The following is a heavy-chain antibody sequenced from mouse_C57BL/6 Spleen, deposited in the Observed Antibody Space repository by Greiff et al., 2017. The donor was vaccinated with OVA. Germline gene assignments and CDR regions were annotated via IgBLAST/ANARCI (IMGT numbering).Heavy chain of an antibody. CDR2: IYPGDGDT. Sequence: QVQLQQSGAELVKPGASVKISCKASGYAFSSYWMNWVKQRPGKGLEWIGQIYPGDGDTNYNGKFKGKATLTADKSSSTAYMQLSSLTSEDSAVYFCARERDYYGRGPFAYWGQGTLVTVSA. J-gene: IGHJ3*01. CDR1: GYAFSSYW. CDR3: ARERDYYGRGPFAY. D-gene: IGHD1-1*01. V-gene: IGHV1-80*01.